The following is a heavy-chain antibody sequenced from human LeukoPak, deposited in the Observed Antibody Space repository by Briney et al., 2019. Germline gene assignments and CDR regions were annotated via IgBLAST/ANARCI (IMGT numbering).Heavy chain of an antibody. D-gene: IGHD2-2*01. CDR3: ARACTSCYGTAYYYYYYYMDV. V-gene: IGHV4-34*01. Sequence: SETLSLTCAVYGGSFSGYYWSWIRQPPGKGLEWIGEINHSGSTNYNPSLTSRVTISVDTSKNQFSLKLSSVTAADTAVYYCARACTSCYGTAYYYYYYYMDVWGKGTTVTVSS. CDR1: GGSFSGYY. CDR2: INHSGST. J-gene: IGHJ6*03.